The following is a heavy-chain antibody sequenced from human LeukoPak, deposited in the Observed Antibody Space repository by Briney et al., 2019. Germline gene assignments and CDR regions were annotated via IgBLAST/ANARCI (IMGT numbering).Heavy chain of an antibody. CDR1: GYTFSGYY. J-gene: IGHJ4*02. CDR3: ATVGTYYYAY. D-gene: IGHD3-10*01. Sequence: ASVKVSCKASGYTFSGYYLHWVRQAPGQGLEWMGWVNPNSGGTNSAQKFQGRVTMTRDTSIITAYMELSRLRSDDTAVYYCATVGTYYYAYWGQGTLVTVSS. CDR2: VNPNSGGT. V-gene: IGHV1-2*02.